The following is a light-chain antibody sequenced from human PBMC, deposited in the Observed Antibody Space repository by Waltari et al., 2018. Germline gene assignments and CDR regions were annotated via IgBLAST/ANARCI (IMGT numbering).Light chain of an antibody. CDR1: QTIGTY. V-gene: IGKV1-39*01. CDR2: AAS. Sequence: DIQMTQSPSSLSASVGDRVTITCRASQTIGTYLSWYQQKPGKAPSLLIYAASSLESGVPSRFSGSGSGTEFTLTISSLQPEDFATYYCQQSYNTPRTFGQGTKVEIK. J-gene: IGKJ1*01. CDR3: QQSYNTPRT.